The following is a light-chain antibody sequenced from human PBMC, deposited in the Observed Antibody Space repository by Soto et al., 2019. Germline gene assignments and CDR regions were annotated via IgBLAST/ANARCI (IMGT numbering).Light chain of an antibody. CDR1: SSDVGNYNY. J-gene: IGLJ1*01. V-gene: IGLV2-14*01. CDR3: SSYTSSSNYV. Sequence: QSSLTNPASVSGSPGQSITISCTGTSSDVGNYNYVSWYQQHPAKAPKLMIFEVSNRPSGISSRFSGSKSGNTASLTISGLQAEDEADYYCSSYTSSSNYVFGTGTKVTVL. CDR2: EVS.